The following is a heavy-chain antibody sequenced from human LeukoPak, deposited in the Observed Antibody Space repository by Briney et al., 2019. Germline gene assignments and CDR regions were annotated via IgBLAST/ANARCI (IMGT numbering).Heavy chain of an antibody. J-gene: IGHJ4*02. V-gene: IGHV3-20*04. Sequence: GGSLRLSCAASGFTFDDYGMSWVRQAPGKGLEWVSDINWNGGSTGYADSVKGRFTISRDNAKNSLYLQMNSLRAEDTALYYCARDGVWFGELLRNVYFDYWGQGTLVTVSS. D-gene: IGHD3-10*01. CDR2: INWNGGST. CDR1: GFTFDDYG. CDR3: ARDGVWFGELLRNVYFDY.